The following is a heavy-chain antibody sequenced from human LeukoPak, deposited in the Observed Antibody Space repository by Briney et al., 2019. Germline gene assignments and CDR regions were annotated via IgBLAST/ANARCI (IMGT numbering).Heavy chain of an antibody. J-gene: IGHJ4*02. CDR1: GFTFSIYA. V-gene: IGHV3-23*01. Sequence: PGGSLRLSCAAAGFTFSIYAMSWVRQAPGKGLGWVSSITSSGTGTFYADSVKRRLTISRDNSENTLYLQMNSLRVEDTAVYYCAKDRPNYYDSSGHYYRRNGDYWGQGTLVTVSS. CDR3: AKDRPNYYDSSGHYYRRNGDY. CDR2: ITSSGTGT. D-gene: IGHD3-22*01.